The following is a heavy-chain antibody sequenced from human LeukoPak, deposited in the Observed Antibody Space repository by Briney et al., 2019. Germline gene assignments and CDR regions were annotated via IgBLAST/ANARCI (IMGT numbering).Heavy chain of an antibody. CDR3: ARGLYSGSYYDY. CDR1: GGSISNYY. D-gene: IGHD1-26*01. V-gene: IGHV4-59*01. Sequence: SETLSLTCSVSGGSISNYYWSWLRQPPGKGLEWIGYSHYNGSPNYNPSLKSRVTISLDTSKNHFSPKLSSVTAADTAVYYCARGLYSGSYYDYWGQGTLVTVSS. J-gene: IGHJ4*02. CDR2: SHYNGSP.